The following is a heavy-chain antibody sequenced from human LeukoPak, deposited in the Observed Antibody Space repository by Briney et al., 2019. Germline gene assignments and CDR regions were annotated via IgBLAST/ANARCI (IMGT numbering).Heavy chain of an antibody. CDR3: ARLRYFEADY. CDR1: GGSIRSSYYY. V-gene: IGHV4-39*07. D-gene: IGHD3-9*01. CDR2: INHSGST. Sequence: PSETLSLTCTVSGGSIRSSYYYWGWIRQPPGKGLEWIGEINHSGSTNYNPSLKSRVTISVDTSKNQFSLKLSSVTAADTAVYYCARLRYFEADYWGQGTLVTVSS. J-gene: IGHJ4*02.